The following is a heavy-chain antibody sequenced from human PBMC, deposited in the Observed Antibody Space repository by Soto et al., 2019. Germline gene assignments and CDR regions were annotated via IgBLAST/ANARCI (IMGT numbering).Heavy chain of an antibody. CDR2: MYYSGST. CDR1: GGSVSSGSYY. D-gene: IGHD3-22*01. V-gene: IGHV4-61*01. Sequence: PSETLSLTCTVSGGSVSSGSYYWSWIRQPPGKGLEWIGYMYYSGSTNYNPSLKSRVTISVDTSKNQFSLKLSSVTAADTAVYYCARDLRYYDSSGYYGAVWFDPWGQGTLVTVSS. J-gene: IGHJ5*02. CDR3: ARDLRYYDSSGYYGAVWFDP.